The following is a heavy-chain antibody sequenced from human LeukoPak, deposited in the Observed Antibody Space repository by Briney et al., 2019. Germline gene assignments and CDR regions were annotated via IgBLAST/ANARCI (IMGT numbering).Heavy chain of an antibody. D-gene: IGHD3-22*01. CDR3: ARDLKEYYYDSSGYYHGPFYI. CDR2: INPNSGGT. CDR1: GYTFTGYY. Sequence: ASVKLSCKASGYTFTGYYMHWVRQAPGQGLEWMGWINPNSGGTNYAQKFQGRVTMTKDTSTSTAYMELSRLRSDDTAVYYCARDLKEYYYDSSGYYHGPFYIWGQGTMVTVSS. V-gene: IGHV1-2*02. J-gene: IGHJ3*02.